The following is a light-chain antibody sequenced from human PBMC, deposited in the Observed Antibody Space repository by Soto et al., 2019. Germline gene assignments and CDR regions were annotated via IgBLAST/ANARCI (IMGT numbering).Light chain of an antibody. CDR2: AAS. CDR3: QQSYSTPWT. CDR1: QSISSY. J-gene: IGKJ1*01. Sequence: DIQMAPSPSSLSASVGDSVTITCRASQSISSYLNWYQQKPGKAPKLLIYAASSLQSGVPSRFSGSGSGTDFTLTISSLQPEDFATYYCQQSYSTPWTFGQGTKVDIK. V-gene: IGKV1-39*01.